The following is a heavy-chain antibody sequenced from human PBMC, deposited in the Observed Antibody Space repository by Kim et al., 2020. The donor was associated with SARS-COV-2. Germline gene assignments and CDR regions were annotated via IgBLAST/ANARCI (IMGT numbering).Heavy chain of an antibody. CDR2: ISVYNGYT. D-gene: IGHD3-10*02. CDR1: GYTFSSYG. J-gene: IGHJ4*02. V-gene: IGHV1-18*01. CDR3: ARYRRVFRGAADLDY. Sequence: ASVKVSCKASGYTFSSYGIAWVRQAPGQGLEWMGWISVYNGYTYYAQKLQDRVTMTTDTSTSTAYMELRSLTSDDTAVYYCARYRRVFRGAADLDYWGQGTLIIVSS.